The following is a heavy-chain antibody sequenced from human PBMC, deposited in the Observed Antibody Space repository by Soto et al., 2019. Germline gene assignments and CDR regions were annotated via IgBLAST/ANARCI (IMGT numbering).Heavy chain of an antibody. D-gene: IGHD4-17*01. CDR3: VSQRTTVPTQAYFDY. CDR1: DGSVTNSSYY. V-gene: IGHV4-39*01. Sequence: SETLSLTCTVSDGSVTNSSYYWGWIRQSPGKGLEWIGSVYYRGRSYSKSSVKSRVTISVDTSKNRFSLSLNSVTASDTAVYFCVSQRTTVPTQAYFDYWGPGALVT. CDR2: VYYRGRS. J-gene: IGHJ4*02.